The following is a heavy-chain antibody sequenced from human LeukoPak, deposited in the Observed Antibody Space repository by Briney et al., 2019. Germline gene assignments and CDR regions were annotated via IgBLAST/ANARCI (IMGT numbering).Heavy chain of an antibody. Sequence: SETLSLTCTVSGGPISSGGYYWSWIRQHPGKGLEWIGYIYYSGSTYYNPSLKSRVTISVDTSKNQFSLKLSSVTAADTAVYYCARDRDDYNAFDIWGQGTMVTVSS. V-gene: IGHV4-31*03. CDR1: GGPISSGGYY. CDR3: ARDRDDYNAFDI. CDR2: IYYSGST. J-gene: IGHJ3*02. D-gene: IGHD5-24*01.